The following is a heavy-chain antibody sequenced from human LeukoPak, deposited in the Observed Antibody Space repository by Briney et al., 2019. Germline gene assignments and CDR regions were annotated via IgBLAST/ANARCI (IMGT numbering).Heavy chain of an antibody. V-gene: IGHV4-59*08. CDR1: GGSISSYY. D-gene: IGHD4-23*01. CDR2: IYYSGST. Sequence: PSETLSLTCTVSGGSISSYYWSWIRQPPGKGLEWNGYIYYSGSTNYNPSLKSRVTISVDTSKNQFPLKLSSVTAADTAVYYCASLVTTVVTKDAFDIWGQGTMVTVSS. CDR3: ASLVTTVVTKDAFDI. J-gene: IGHJ3*02.